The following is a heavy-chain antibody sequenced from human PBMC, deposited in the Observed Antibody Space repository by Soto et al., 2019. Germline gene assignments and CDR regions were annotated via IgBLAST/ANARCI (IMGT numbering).Heavy chain of an antibody. CDR2: IHHSGIT. V-gene: IGHV4-4*02. J-gene: IGHJ4*02. D-gene: IGHD3-16*02. Sequence: PSETLSLTCTVSGDSLSTDYRWSWVRQPPGKGLEWIGEIHHSGITNYIQSVRSRVTMSVDKPNNQVSLELTSVAAADTAVYYCARGISYRWVYWGQGILVTVSS. CDR3: ARGISYRWVY. CDR1: GDSLSTDYR.